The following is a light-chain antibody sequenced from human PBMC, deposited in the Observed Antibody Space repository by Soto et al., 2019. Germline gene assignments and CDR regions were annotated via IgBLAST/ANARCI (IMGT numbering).Light chain of an antibody. CDR2: AAS. Sequence: DIQMTQSPSSLSASVGDRVTITCRASQSISRYLNWYQQKPGKAPKLRIYAASSLQNGVPSRFSGSRSATDFPLTISSLQPEDLATYYCQQTYNNVTFGQGTKLEIK. V-gene: IGKV1-39*01. CDR1: QSISRY. CDR3: QQTYNNVT. J-gene: IGKJ2*01.